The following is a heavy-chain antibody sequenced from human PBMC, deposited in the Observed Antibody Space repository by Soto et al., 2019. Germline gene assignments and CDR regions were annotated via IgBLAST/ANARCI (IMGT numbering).Heavy chain of an antibody. Sequence: QVQLQESGPGLVKPSQTLSLTCTVSGGSISSGGYYWSWIRQHPGKGLEWIGYIYYSGSTYYNPSLKSRVTISVDTSKNQFSLKLSSVTAADTAVYYCARTEKQRIDYGDYLWWFDPWGQGTLVTVSS. CDR1: GGSISSGGYY. CDR2: IYYSGST. J-gene: IGHJ5*02. CDR3: ARTEKQRIDYGDYLWWFDP. D-gene: IGHD4-17*01. V-gene: IGHV4-31*03.